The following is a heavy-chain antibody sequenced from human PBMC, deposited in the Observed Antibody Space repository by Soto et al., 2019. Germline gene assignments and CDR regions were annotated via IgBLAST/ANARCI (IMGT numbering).Heavy chain of an antibody. D-gene: IGHD2-2*02. CDR3: AKDEAQYRGWFQH. CDR2: ISWNSGSI. CDR1: GFTFDDYA. V-gene: IGHV3-9*01. J-gene: IGHJ1*01. Sequence: SLRLSCAASGFTFDDYAMHWVRQAPGKGLEWVSGISWNSGSIGYADSVKGRFIISRDNAKNSLYLQMSSLRAEDTALYYCAKDEAQYRGWFQHWGQGTLVTVSS.